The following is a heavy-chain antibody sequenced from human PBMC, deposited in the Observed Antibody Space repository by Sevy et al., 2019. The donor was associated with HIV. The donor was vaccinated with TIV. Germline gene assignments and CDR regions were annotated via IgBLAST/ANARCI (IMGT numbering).Heavy chain of an antibody. Sequence: GGSLRLSCAASGFTFTTYWMTWVRQAPGKGLEWVANINQDGSKINYVDSVKGRFTISRDNAKNSLYLHMNSLRAEDTAVYYCARGDYYGSLYYFDYWGPGTLVTVSS. D-gene: IGHD3-10*01. J-gene: IGHJ4*02. V-gene: IGHV3-7*04. CDR1: GFTFTTYW. CDR3: ARGDYYGSLYYFDY. CDR2: INQDGSKI.